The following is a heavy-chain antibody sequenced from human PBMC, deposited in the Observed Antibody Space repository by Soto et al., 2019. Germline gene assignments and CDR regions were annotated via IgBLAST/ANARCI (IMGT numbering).Heavy chain of an antibody. D-gene: IGHD6-19*01. V-gene: IGHV4-30-2*02. Sequence: SETLSLTCAVSGGSISSGGYSWSWIRQPPGKGLEWIGYIYHSGSTYYNPSLEGRVFMSVDTSKNQLSLKLTSVTAADTGIYYCARAAVHSGWYHDHWGQGIPVTVSS. CDR2: IYHSGST. CDR3: ARAAVHSGWYHDH. J-gene: IGHJ4*02. CDR1: GGSISSGGYS.